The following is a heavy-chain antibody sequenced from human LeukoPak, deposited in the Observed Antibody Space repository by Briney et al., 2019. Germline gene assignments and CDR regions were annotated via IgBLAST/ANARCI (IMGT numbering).Heavy chain of an antibody. CDR3: ARNGEDELPIDY. V-gene: IGHV1-69*05. CDR1: GGTFSSYA. CDR2: IIPIFGTA. Sequence: ASVKVSCKASGGTFSSYAISWVRQAPGQGLEWMGRIIPIFGTANYAQKFQGRVTITTDESTSTAYMELSSLRSEDTAVYYCARNGEDELPIDYLRQGTLVTVSS. J-gene: IGHJ4*02. D-gene: IGHD4-17*01.